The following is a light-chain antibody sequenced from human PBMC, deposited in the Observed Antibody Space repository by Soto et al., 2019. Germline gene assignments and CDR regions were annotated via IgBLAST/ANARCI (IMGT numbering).Light chain of an antibody. J-gene: IGKJ3*01. CDR1: QGIRNY. Sequence: DIPMTQSPSSLSASVGDRVTITCRASQGIRNYLAWYQQKPGKVPKLLIYAASTLQSGVPSRFSGSGSGTDFTLTISSLQPEDVATYYCQKYNNAPFTFGPGTKVDIK. CDR2: AAS. V-gene: IGKV1-27*01. CDR3: QKYNNAPFT.